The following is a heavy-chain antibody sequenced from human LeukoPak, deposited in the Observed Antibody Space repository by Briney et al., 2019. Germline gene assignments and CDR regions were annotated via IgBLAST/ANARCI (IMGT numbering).Heavy chain of an antibody. J-gene: IGHJ5*02. CDR3: ARHRGLRYFDWLANWFDP. Sequence: SETLSLTCAVYGGSFSGYYWSWIRQPPGKGLEWIGEINHSGSTNYNPSLKSRVTISVDTSKNQFSLKLSSVTAADTAVYYCARHRGLRYFDWLANWFDPWGQGTLVTVSS. CDR2: INHSGST. D-gene: IGHD3-9*01. V-gene: IGHV4-34*01. CDR1: GGSFSGYY.